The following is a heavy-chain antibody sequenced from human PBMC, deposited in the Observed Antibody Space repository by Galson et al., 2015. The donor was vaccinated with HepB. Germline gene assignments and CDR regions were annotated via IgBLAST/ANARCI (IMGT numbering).Heavy chain of an antibody. CDR1: GFTFSDYY. CDR3: ASSFYGSGSYCDY. Sequence: SLRLSCAASGFTFSDYYMSWIRQAPGKGLEWVSYISSSSSYTNYADSVKGRFTISRDNAKNSLYLQMNSLRAEDTAVYYCASSFYGSGSYCDYWGQGTLVTVSS. J-gene: IGHJ4*02. D-gene: IGHD3-10*01. CDR2: ISSSSSYT. V-gene: IGHV3-11*06.